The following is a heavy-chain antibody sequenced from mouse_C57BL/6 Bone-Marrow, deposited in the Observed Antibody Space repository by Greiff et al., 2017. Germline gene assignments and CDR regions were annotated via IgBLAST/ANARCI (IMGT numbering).Heavy chain of an antibody. CDR1: GFTFSSYA. CDR3: ARFGAPAWFAY. Sequence: EVKVVESGGGLVKPGGSLKLSCAASGFTFSSYAMSWVRQTPEKRLEWVATISDGGSYTYYPDTVKGRFTISRDNAKNNLYLQMSHLKSEDTAMYYCARFGAPAWFAYWGQGTLVTVSA. D-gene: IGHD3-1*01. V-gene: IGHV5-4*03. J-gene: IGHJ3*01. CDR2: ISDGGSYT.